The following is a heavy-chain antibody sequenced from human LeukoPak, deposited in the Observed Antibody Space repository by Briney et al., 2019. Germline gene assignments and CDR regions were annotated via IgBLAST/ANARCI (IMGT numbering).Heavy chain of an antibody. Sequence: GGSLRLSCAASGFTFDDYGMSWVRQAPGKGLKWVSGVLWNGGRTGYADSVKGRFTISRDNAKNSLYLQMNSLRAEDTALYYCARHVPAAVGYYFDYWGQGTLVTVSS. D-gene: IGHD2-2*01. J-gene: IGHJ4*02. V-gene: IGHV3-20*04. CDR2: VLWNGGRT. CDR1: GFTFDDYG. CDR3: ARHVPAAVGYYFDY.